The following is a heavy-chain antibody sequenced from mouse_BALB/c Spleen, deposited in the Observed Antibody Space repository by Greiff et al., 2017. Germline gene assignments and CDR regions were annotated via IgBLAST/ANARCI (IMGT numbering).Heavy chain of an antibody. CDR2: ISYDGSN. J-gene: IGHJ2*01. D-gene: IGHD1-1*01. V-gene: IGHV3-6*02. CDR3: ARAHYYGSSYEGWYYFDY. Sequence: EVKLMESGPGLVKPSQSLSLTCSVTGYSITSGYYWNWIRQFPGNKLEWMGYISYDGSNNYNPSLKNRISITRDTSKNQFFLKLNSVTTEDTATYYCARAHYYGSSYEGWYYFDYWGQGTTLTVSS. CDR1: GYSITSGYY.